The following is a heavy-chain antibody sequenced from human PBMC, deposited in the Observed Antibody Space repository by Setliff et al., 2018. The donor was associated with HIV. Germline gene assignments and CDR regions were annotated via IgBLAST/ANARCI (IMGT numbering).Heavy chain of an antibody. CDR3: ARLGSGWSDSYYYAMDV. V-gene: IGHV3-74*01. J-gene: IGHJ6*02. Sequence: GESLKISCAASGFTFSRYWMHWVRQVPGKGLVWVSHISGDENNTNYADSVKGRFTISRDNSKNTLYLQVNSLRSDDTAVYFCARLGSGWSDSYYYAMDVWGQGTTVTVSS. CDR1: GFTFSRYW. CDR2: ISGDENNT. D-gene: IGHD6-19*01.